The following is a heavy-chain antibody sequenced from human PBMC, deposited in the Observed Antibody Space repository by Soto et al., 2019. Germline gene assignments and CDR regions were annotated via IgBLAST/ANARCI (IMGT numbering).Heavy chain of an antibody. D-gene: IGHD3-10*01. CDR2: ISDDGSNK. CDR3: ARAPTMVRGGNAFDI. V-gene: IGHV3-30-3*01. J-gene: IGHJ3*02. CDR1: GFTFSSYA. Sequence: QVQLVESGGGVVQPGRSLRLSCAASGFTFSSYAMHWVRQAPGKGLEWVAVISDDGSNKYYADSVKGRFTISRDNSKNTLYLQMNSLRAEDTAVYYCARAPTMVRGGNAFDIWGQGTMVTVSS.